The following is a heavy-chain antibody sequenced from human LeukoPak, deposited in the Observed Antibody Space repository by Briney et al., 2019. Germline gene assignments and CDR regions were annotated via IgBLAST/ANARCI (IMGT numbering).Heavy chain of an antibody. V-gene: IGHV4-39*01. CDR3: ASPVIAVTGTRKAFDI. Sequence: GWIRQPPGRGLDWIGVIYYSGRTYYNLSLKSRDTISVDTSKNQFSLKLSSVTAADTAVYYCASPVIAVTGTRKAFDIWGQGTMVTVSS. D-gene: IGHD6-19*01. J-gene: IGHJ3*02. CDR2: IYYSGRT.